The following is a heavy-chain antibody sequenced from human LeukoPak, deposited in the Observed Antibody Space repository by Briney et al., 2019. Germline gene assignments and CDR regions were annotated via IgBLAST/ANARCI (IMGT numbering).Heavy chain of an antibody. CDR2: ISWNSGSI. Sequence: GGSLRLSCAASGFTFDDYAMHWVRQAPGKGLEWVSGISWNSGSIGYADSVKGRFTISRDNAKNSLYLQMNSLRAEDMALYYCAKDFGDSGYTGAFDIWGQGTMVTVSS. CDR3: AKDFGDSGYTGAFDI. V-gene: IGHV3-9*03. D-gene: IGHD5-12*01. CDR1: GFTFDDYA. J-gene: IGHJ3*02.